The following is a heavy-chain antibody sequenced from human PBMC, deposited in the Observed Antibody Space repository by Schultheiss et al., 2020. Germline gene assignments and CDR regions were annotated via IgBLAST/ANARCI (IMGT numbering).Heavy chain of an antibody. CDR2: IKQDGSEK. CDR1: GFTFSDYY. Sequence: GGSLRLSCAASGFTFSDYYMSWIRQAPGKGLEWVANIKQDGSEKYYVDSVKGRFTISRDNAKNSLYLQMNSLRAEDTAVYYCTTIDIVVVEFDYWGQGTLVTGSS. D-gene: IGHD2-15*01. CDR3: TTIDIVVVEFDY. J-gene: IGHJ4*02. V-gene: IGHV3-7*01.